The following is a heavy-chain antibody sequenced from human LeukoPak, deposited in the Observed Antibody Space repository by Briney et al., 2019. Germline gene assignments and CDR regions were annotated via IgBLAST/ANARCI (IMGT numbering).Heavy chain of an antibody. CDR1: EDTVTELS. J-gene: IGHJ4*02. D-gene: IGHD1-14*01. V-gene: IGHV1-24*01. CDR3: ATEKAWNHGGFDY. CDR2: FDAENDET. Sequence: ASVKVSCKVSEDTVTELSFHWVRQAPGEGLEWMGGFDAENDETIYAQKFQGRVTVTQDTSTDTAYMELSSLRSEDTAVYYCATEKAWNHGGFDYWGQGTPVIVSS.